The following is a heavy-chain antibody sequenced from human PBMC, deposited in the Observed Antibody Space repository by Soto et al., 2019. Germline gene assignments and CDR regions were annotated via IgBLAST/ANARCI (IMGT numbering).Heavy chain of an antibody. CDR2: IKQDGSEI. V-gene: IGHV3-7*05. CDR1: GFAFSDYW. CDR3: ARDYVRDSSGYYY. Sequence: EVQLVESGGGLVQPGGSLRLSCAASGFAFSDYWMSWVRQAPGKGLEWVANIKQDGSEIYYVDSVKGRFSISRDNAKNSLSLQMNSRRAEDTAVYYCARDYVRDSSGYYYWGQGTLVTVSS. J-gene: IGHJ4*02. D-gene: IGHD3-22*01.